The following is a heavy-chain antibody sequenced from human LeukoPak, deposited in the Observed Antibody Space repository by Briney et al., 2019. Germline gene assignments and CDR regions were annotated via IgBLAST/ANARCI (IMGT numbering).Heavy chain of an antibody. CDR1: GGSISSSTYY. CDR2: IYYSGST. Sequence: SETLSLTCTVSGGSISSSTYYWGWIRQPPGKGLEWIGSIYYSGSTYYNPSLKSRVSISVDTSKNQFSLNLTSVTAADTAVYYCARPNSSGYPYYFDYWGQGTLVTVSS. J-gene: IGHJ4*02. V-gene: IGHV4-39*01. CDR3: ARPNSSGYPYYFDY. D-gene: IGHD3-22*01.